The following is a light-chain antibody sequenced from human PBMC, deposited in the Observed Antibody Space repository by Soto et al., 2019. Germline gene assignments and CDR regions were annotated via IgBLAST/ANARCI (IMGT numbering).Light chain of an antibody. V-gene: IGKV3-20*01. CDR2: GAS. Sequence: EIVLTQSPGTLSLSPGERATLSCRASQSVSSSYLAWYQQKPGQAPRLLIYGASSRATGIPDRFSGSGSGTDFPLTISRLEPEDFAVYYCQQYGSSPTLTFGGGTKVEMK. CDR3: QQYGSSPTLT. CDR1: QSVSSSY. J-gene: IGKJ4*01.